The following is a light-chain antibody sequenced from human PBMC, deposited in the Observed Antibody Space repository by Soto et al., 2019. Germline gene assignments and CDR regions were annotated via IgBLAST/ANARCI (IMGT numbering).Light chain of an antibody. CDR1: HYVNSN. CDR2: RAL. CDR3: AEYHNLWA. Sequence: EMVMTQSPATLSVSPGERTTLSCTASHYVNSNVAWFQQRPGQAPRLLIYRALTWATGTPARFGRGRSGTDFSLTITCLPSEDFPLYYCAEYHNLWAFGRGTEVEVE. V-gene: IGKV3-15*01. J-gene: IGKJ4*01.